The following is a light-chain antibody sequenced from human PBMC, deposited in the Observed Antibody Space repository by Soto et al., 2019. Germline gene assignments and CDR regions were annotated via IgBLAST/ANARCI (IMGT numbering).Light chain of an antibody. V-gene: IGKV1-39*01. Sequence: DIQMTQSPSSLSASVGDRVTITCRASQSISSYLNWYQQKPGKAPKLLIYAASSLQSGVPSRFSGSGSGTVFTLTISSLQPEDFATYYCQQSYSTRITFGQGTRLEIK. CDR3: QQSYSTRIT. CDR2: AAS. CDR1: QSISSY. J-gene: IGKJ5*01.